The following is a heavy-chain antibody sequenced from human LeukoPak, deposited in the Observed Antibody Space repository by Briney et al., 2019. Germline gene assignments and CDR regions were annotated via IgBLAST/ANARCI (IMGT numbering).Heavy chain of an antibody. J-gene: IGHJ4*02. CDR1: GFTFSSYA. CDR2: ISYDGSNK. Sequence: PGRSLRLSCAASGFTFSSYAMHWVRQAPGKGLEWVAVISYDGSNKYYADSVKGRFTISRDNSKNTLYLQMNSLRAEDTAVYYCARGDIVVVPAARTDYVWGSYALDYWGQGTLVTVSS. V-gene: IGHV3-30*04. D-gene: IGHD2-2*01. CDR3: ARGDIVVVPAARTDYVWGSYALDY.